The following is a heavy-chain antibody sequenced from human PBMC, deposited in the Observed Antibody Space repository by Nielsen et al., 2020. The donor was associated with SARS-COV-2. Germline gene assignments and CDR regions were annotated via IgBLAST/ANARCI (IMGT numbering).Heavy chain of an antibody. CDR3: AKDLSQVLRYFDWVRNYYYGMDV. D-gene: IGHD3-9*01. V-gene: IGHV1-3*01. J-gene: IGHJ6*02. CDR2: INPNSGGT. Sequence: WVRQAPGQGLEWMGWINPNSGGTNYSQKFQGRVTITRDTSASTAYMELSSLRSEDTAVYYCAKDLSQVLRYFDWVRNYYYGMDVWGQGTTVTVSS.